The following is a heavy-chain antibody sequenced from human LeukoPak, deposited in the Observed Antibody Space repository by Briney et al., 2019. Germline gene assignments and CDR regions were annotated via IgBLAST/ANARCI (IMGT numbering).Heavy chain of an antibody. J-gene: IGHJ4*02. CDR3: TRVDSSSSRSADFDY. D-gene: IGHD6-6*01. CDR1: GLTFGDYA. CDR2: IRSKAYGGTT. V-gene: IGHV3-49*04. Sequence: GGSLRLSCTASGLTFGDYAMSWVRQAPGKGLEWVGFIRSKAYGGTTEYAASVKGRFTISRDDSKSIAYLQMNSLKTEDTAVYYCTRVDSSSSRSADFDYWGQGTLVTVSS.